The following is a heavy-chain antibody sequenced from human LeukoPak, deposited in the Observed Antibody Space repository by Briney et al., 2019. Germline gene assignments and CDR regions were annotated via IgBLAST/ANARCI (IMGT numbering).Heavy chain of an antibody. D-gene: IGHD5-24*01. V-gene: IGHV3-7*03. Sequence: GGSLRLSCAASGFTFSRYWMSWVRQAPGKGLEWVANMNQDGSEKYYVDSVKGRFTISRDNAKNSLYLQMNTLRAEDTAVYYCARNAGRDGYKSASLDYWGQGTLVTVSS. CDR2: MNQDGSEK. CDR1: GFTFSRYW. CDR3: ARNAGRDGYKSASLDY. J-gene: IGHJ4*02.